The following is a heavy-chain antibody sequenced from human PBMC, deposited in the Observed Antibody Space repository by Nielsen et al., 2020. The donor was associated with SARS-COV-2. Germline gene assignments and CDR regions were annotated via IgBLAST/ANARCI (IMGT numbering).Heavy chain of an antibody. V-gene: IGHV4-31*02. CDR2: IYYSGST. Sequence: RQAPGKGLEWIGYIYYSGSTYYNPSLKSRVTISVDTSKNQFSLKLSSVTAADTAVYYCATDRGIAAAGTELDYWGQGTLVTVSS. D-gene: IGHD6-13*01. CDR3: ATDRGIAAAGTELDY. J-gene: IGHJ4*02.